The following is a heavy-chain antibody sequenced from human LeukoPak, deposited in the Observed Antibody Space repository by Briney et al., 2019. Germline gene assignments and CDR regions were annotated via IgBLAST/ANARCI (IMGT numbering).Heavy chain of an antibody. CDR1: GGTFSSYT. CDR3: ARDRSGSYYRD. D-gene: IGHD3-10*01. CDR2: IIPIFGTA. V-gene: IGHV1-69*05. Sequence: GASVKVSCKASGGTFSSYTISWVRQAPGQGLEWMGGIIPIFGTANYAQKFQGRVTIATDESTSTAYMELSSLRSEDTAVYYCARDRSGSYYRDWGQGTLVTVSS. J-gene: IGHJ4*02.